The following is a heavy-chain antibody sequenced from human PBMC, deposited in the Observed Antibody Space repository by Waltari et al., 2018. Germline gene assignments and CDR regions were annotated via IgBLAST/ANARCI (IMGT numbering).Heavy chain of an antibody. J-gene: IGHJ6*02. V-gene: IGHV4-59*01. CDR2: IYYSGST. Sequence: QVQLQESGPGLVKPSQTLSLTCTVSGGSISSYYWSWIRQPPGKGLEWIGYIYYSGSTNYNPSLKSRVTISVDTSKNQFSLKLSSVTAADTAVYYCARGTPYSSSWYVNYYYYGMDVWGQGTTVTVSS. CDR1: GGSISSYY. CDR3: ARGTPYSSSWYVNYYYYGMDV. D-gene: IGHD6-13*01.